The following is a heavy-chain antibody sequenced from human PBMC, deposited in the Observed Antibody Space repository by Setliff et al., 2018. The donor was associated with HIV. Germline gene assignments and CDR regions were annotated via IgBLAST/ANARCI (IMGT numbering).Heavy chain of an antibody. CDR2: IHSGGDT. V-gene: IGHV3-23*03. J-gene: IGHJ4*02. Sequence: GGSLRLSCAASGFTFSSYAMSWVRQAPGKGLEWVSVIHSGGDTYYADSVKGRFSISRDNSKNTVDLEMNSLRAEDTAVYYCARSIIRPYSSGWPWYFDYWGQGTLVTVSS. D-gene: IGHD6-19*01. CDR3: ARSIIRPYSSGWPWYFDY. CDR1: GFTFSSYA.